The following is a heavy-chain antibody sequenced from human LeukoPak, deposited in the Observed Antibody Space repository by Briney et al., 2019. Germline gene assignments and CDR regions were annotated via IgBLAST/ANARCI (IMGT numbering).Heavy chain of an antibody. CDR3: ARAGESLEATATEWWVDY. Sequence: SETLSLTCTVSGGSISSGSYYWSWIRQPAGKGLEWIGRIYTSGSTNYNPSLKSRVTISVDTSKNQFSLKLSSVTAADTAVYYCARAGESLEATATEWWVDYWGQGTLVTVSS. CDR2: IYTSGST. V-gene: IGHV4-61*02. J-gene: IGHJ4*02. CDR1: GGSISSGSYY. D-gene: IGHD2-15*01.